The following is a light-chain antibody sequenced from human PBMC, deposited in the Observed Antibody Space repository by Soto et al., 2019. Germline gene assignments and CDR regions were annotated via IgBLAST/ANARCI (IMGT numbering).Light chain of an antibody. Sequence: EIVMTQSPATLSVSPGERATLSCRASQSVSSNLAWYQQKPGQAPRLLIYGASIRATGIPARFSGSGSGTEFTLTISTLQSEDFAVYYSKQYNNWPPRFTCGPGTKVDIK. J-gene: IGKJ3*01. CDR2: GAS. CDR1: QSVSSN. CDR3: KQYNNWPPRFT. V-gene: IGKV3D-15*03.